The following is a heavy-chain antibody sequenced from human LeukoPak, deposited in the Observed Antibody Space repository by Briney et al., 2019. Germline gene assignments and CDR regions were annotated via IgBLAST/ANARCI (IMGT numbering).Heavy chain of an antibody. D-gene: IGHD4-17*01. CDR3: ARHEPRYGDYGGGGPFDY. Sequence: GESLKISCKGSGYSFTSYWIGWVRQMPGKGLEWMGIIYPGDSDTRYSPSFQGQVTISADKSISTAYLQWSSLKASDTAMYYCARHEPRYGDYGGGGPFDYWGQGTLVTVSS. CDR2: IYPGDSDT. CDR1: GYSFTSYW. J-gene: IGHJ4*02. V-gene: IGHV5-51*01.